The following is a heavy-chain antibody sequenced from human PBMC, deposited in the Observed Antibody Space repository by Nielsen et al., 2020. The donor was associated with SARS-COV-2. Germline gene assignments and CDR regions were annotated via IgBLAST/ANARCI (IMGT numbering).Heavy chain of an antibody. J-gene: IGHJ6*03. CDR3: ARARGVYGDYYYYYYTDV. D-gene: IGHD4-17*01. V-gene: IGHV6-1*01. Sequence: WIRQSPSRGLEWLGRTYYRSKWYNDYAVSVKSRITINPDTSKSQFSLHLNSVTPEDTAVYYCARARGVYGDYYYYYYTDVWGKGTTVTVSS. CDR2: TYYRSKWYN.